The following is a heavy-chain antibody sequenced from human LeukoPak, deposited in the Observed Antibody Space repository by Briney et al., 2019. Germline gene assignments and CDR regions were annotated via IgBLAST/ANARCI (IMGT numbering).Heavy chain of an antibody. J-gene: IGHJ4*02. CDR3: ARRRNSGYDFDY. CDR1: GGSISSYY. D-gene: IGHD5-12*01. CDR2: IYYSGST. V-gene: IGHV4-59*08. Sequence: PSETLSLTCTVSGGSISSYYWSWIRQPPGKGLEWIGYIYYSGSTNYNPSLKSRVTISVDTSKNQFSLKLSSVTAADTAVYYCARRRNSGYDFDYWGQGTLVTVSS.